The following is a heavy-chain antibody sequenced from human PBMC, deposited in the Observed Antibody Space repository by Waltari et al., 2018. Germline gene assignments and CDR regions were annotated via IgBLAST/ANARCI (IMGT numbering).Heavy chain of an antibody. D-gene: IGHD5-12*01. J-gene: IGHJ3*02. CDR1: GFTVSSNY. Sequence: VQLVETGGGLIQPGGSLRLSCAASGFTVSSNYMSWIRQSPGKGLEWIGEINHSGSTNYNPSLKSRVTISVDTSKNQFSLKLSSVTAADTAVYYCARGRRWLHPPNIWGQGTMVTVSS. CDR3: ARGRRWLHPPNI. V-gene: IGHV4-34*01. CDR2: INHSGST.